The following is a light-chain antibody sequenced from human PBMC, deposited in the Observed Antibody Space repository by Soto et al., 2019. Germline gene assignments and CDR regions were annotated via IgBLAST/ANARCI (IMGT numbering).Light chain of an antibody. CDR2: DAS. J-gene: IGKJ5*01. CDR3: QVRTNWSIA. Sequence: IVLTQSPGTLSLSPGERVTLSCRASQSVTTRLAWYQHKPGQAPTLLIYDASNRATGIPARFSGTGSGTDFTLTINNLEPEDFAVYYCQVRTNWSIAFGRGTRLEIK. V-gene: IGKV3-11*01. CDR1: QSVTTR.